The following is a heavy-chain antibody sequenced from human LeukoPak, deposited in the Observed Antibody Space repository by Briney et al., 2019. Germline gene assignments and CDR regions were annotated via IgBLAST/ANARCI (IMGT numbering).Heavy chain of an antibody. J-gene: IGHJ3*02. CDR3: AKEGYANWGPLRDAFDI. CDR2: IRYDGSNK. Sequence: PGGSLRLSCAASGFTFSSYGMHWVRQAPGKGLEWVAFIRYDGSNKYYADSVKGRFTISRDNSKNTLYLQMNSLRAEDTAVYYCAKEGYANWGPLRDAFDIWGQGTMVTVSS. CDR1: GFTFSSYG. D-gene: IGHD7-27*01. V-gene: IGHV3-30*02.